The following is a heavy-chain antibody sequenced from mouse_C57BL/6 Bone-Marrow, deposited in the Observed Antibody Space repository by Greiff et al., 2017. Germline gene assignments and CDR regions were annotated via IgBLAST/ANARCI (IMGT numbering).Heavy chain of an antibody. J-gene: IGHJ3*01. Sequence: VQLQQPGAELVMPGASVKLSCKASGYTFTSYWMHWVKQRPGQGLEWIGEIDPSDSYTTYNQKFKGKSTLTVDKSSSTAYMQLSSLTSEDSAVYYCARPAYYDYWFAYWGQGTLVTVSA. CDR3: ARPAYYDYWFAY. CDR1: GYTFTSYW. V-gene: IGHV1-69*01. D-gene: IGHD2-4*01. CDR2: IDPSDSYT.